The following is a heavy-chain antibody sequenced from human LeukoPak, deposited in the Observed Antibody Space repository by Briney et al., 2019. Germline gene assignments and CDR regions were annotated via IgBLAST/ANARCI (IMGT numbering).Heavy chain of an antibody. CDR2: INPNSGGT. CDR3: ARVKIVVVSVYYFDY. Sequence: ASVKVSCKASGYTFTGYYMHWVRQAPGQGLEWMGWINPNSGGTNYAQKFQGRVTMTRDTSISTAYMELSRLRSDDTAVYYCARVKIVVVSVYYFDYWGQGTLVTVSS. J-gene: IGHJ4*02. V-gene: IGHV1-2*02. CDR1: GYTFTGYY. D-gene: IGHD3-22*01.